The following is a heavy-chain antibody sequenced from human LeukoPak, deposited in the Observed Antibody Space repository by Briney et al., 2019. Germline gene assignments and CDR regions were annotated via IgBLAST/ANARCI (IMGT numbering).Heavy chain of an antibody. CDR2: IIPIFCTA. CDR3: ARLTYSSGWYNWFDH. D-gene: IGHD6-19*01. J-gene: IGHJ5*02. V-gene: IGHV1-69*13. Sequence: SVKVSFTASGGTFISYAISWVRQAPGHGREWVGGIIPIFCTANYAQKFQGRVTITADESTSTAYMELSSLRSEDTAVYYCARLTYSSGWYNWFDHWGQGTLVTVSS. CDR1: GGTFISYA.